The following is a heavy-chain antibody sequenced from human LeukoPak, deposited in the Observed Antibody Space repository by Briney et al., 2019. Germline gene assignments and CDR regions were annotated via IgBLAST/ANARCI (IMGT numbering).Heavy chain of an antibody. CDR3: TRDYSTSYYYYGMDV. CDR1: GGSFSGYY. V-gene: IGHV4-34*01. CDR2: INHSGST. D-gene: IGHD4-11*01. J-gene: IGHJ6*02. Sequence: SETLSLTCAVYGGSFSGYYWSWIRQPPGKGLEWIGEINHSGSTNYNPSLKSRVTMSVDTSKNQFSLKLSSVTAADTAVYYCTRDYSTSYYYYGMDVWGQGTTVTVSS.